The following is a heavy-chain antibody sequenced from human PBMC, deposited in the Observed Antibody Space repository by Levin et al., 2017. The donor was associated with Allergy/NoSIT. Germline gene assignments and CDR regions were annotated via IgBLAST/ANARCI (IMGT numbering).Heavy chain of an antibody. J-gene: IGHJ6*03. CDR3: ARFVVTPVSYFYMDV. V-gene: IGHV1-18*01. D-gene: IGHD2-2*01. CDR2: ISTHNGNT. CDR1: GYTFKNYG. Sequence: PGESLKISCKASGYTFKNYGISWVRQAPGQGLEWMGWISTHNGNTNYAQSFQGRVTMTTDTSTSTADMELRSLISDDTAGYYCARFVVTPVSYFYMDVWGKGTTVTVSS.